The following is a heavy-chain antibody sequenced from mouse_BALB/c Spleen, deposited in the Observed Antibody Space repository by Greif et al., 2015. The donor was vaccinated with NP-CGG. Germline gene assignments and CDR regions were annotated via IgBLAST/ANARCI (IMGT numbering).Heavy chain of an antibody. D-gene: IGHD2-3*01. Sequence: EVQLVESGGGLVKPGGSLKLSCAASGFTFSDYYMYWVRQTPEKRLEWVATISDGGSYTYYPDSVKGRFTISRDNAKNNLYLQMSSLKDEDTAMYYCAGEPLMVTSPPFAYWGQGTLVTVSA. CDR3: AGEPLMVTSPPFAY. CDR1: GFTFSDYY. V-gene: IGHV5-4*02. J-gene: IGHJ3*01. CDR2: ISDGGSYT.